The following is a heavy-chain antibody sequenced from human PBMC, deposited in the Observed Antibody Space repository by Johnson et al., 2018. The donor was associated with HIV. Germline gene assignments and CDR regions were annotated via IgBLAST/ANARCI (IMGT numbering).Heavy chain of an antibody. D-gene: IGHD1-7*01. CDR1: GFTFSDAW. V-gene: IGHV3-15*01. Sequence: VQLVESGGGLVQPGGSLRLSCAASGFTFSDAWMTWVRQAPGKGLEWVGRIKSKTEGGTTDYAAPVKGRFTISRDNAKNSMYMQMNSLRVEDTAVYYCARDFRHNWNYDALDIWGQGTMVTVSS. J-gene: IGHJ3*02. CDR2: IKSKTEGGTT. CDR3: ARDFRHNWNYDALDI.